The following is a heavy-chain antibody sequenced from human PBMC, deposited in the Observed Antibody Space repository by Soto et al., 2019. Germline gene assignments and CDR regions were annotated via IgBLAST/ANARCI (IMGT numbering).Heavy chain of an antibody. D-gene: IGHD1-26*01. CDR3: ARSSGTYYYFDY. Sequence: SGPTLVNPTQTLTLTCTLSKFSLKTSGMRVSWIRQPPGKALEWLARIDWDDDKFYSTSLKTRLTISKDTSKNQVVLTMTNMDPVDTATYYCARSSGTYYYFDYWGQGTLVTVSS. CDR1: KFSLKTSGMR. J-gene: IGHJ4*02. V-gene: IGHV2-70*04. CDR2: IDWDDDK.